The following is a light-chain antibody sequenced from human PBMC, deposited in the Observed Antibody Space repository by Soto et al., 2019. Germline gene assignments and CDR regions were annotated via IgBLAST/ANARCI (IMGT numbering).Light chain of an antibody. CDR3: SSYAGSNNFI. J-gene: IGLJ2*01. CDR1: SSDVGGYNY. CDR2: EVS. Sequence: QSALTQSLSASGSPGQSVTISCTGTSSDVGGYNYVSWYQQHPGKAPKLMIYEVSKRPSGVPDRFSGSKSGNTASLTVSGLQAEDEADYYCSSYAGSNNFIFGGGTKLTVL. V-gene: IGLV2-8*01.